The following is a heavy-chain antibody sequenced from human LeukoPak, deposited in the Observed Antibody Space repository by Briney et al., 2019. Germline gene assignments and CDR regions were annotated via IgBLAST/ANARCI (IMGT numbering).Heavy chain of an antibody. CDR3: ARGMVATGS. CDR2: IYSDGNT. Sequence: GGSLRLSCAATGFTVSYNYMSWVRQAPGKGLEWVSIIYSDGNTYYADSVKGRFNISRDNSENTVDLQMNSLRAEDTAVYYCARGMVATGSWGQGTLVTASS. J-gene: IGHJ5*02. CDR1: GFTVSYNY. D-gene: IGHD5-12*01. V-gene: IGHV3-66*02.